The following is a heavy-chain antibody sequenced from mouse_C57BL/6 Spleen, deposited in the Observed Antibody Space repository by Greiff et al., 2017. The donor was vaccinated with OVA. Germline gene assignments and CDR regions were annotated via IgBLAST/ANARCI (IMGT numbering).Heavy chain of an antibody. J-gene: IGHJ4*01. CDR1: GYTFTDYY. D-gene: IGHD2-3*01. Sequence: EVQLQQSRPELVKPGASVKISCKASGYTFTDYYMNWVKQSHGKSLEWIGDINPNNGGTSYNQKFKGKATLTVDKSSSTAYMELRSLTSEDSAVYYCARGSLLSIPNAMDYWGQGTSVTVSS. CDR3: ARGSLLSIPNAMDY. CDR2: INPNNGGT. V-gene: IGHV1-26*01.